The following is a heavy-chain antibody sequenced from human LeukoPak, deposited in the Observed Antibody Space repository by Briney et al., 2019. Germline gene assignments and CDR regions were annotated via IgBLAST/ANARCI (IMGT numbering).Heavy chain of an antibody. Sequence: GGSLRLSCAASGFTFSNYAMSWVRQAPGKGLEWVSVISGSSTIYYADSVKGRFTISRDNSKNTLYLQMNSLRAEDTAVYYCAKDLDYYYYGMDVWGQGTTVTVPS. CDR3: AKDLDYYYYGMDV. J-gene: IGHJ6*02. V-gene: IGHV3-23*01. D-gene: IGHD1-1*01. CDR1: GFTFSNYA. CDR2: ISGSSTI.